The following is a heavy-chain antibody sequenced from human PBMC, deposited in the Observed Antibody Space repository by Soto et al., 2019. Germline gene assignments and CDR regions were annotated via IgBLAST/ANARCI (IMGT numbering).Heavy chain of an antibody. CDR3: ARDTGSGSYYYSGMDV. Sequence: SETLSLTCTVSGGSISSYYWSWIRQPPGKGLEWIAYMSYSGSTKYNPSLKSRVTISVDTSKNQCSLKLSSVTAADTAVYYCARDTGSGSYYYSGMDVWGQGTTVTVSS. CDR2: MSYSGST. D-gene: IGHD1-26*01. CDR1: GGSISSYY. J-gene: IGHJ6*02. V-gene: IGHV4-59*01.